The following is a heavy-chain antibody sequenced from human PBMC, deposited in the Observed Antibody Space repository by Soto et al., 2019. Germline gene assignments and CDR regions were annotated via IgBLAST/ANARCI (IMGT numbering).Heavy chain of an antibody. V-gene: IGHV4-30-2*01. Sequence: QLQLQESGSRLVKASQTLSLTCAVSGGSISSGGFSCNWIRQPPGKGLEWIGYIYHSGSTYFNPSLKSRVTMSVDRSTNQFSLKLSSETAADTAVYYCASRVSDYFDYWGQGTPVTVSS. CDR3: ASRVSDYFDY. CDR2: IYHSGST. J-gene: IGHJ4*02. CDR1: GGSISSGGFS. D-gene: IGHD6-19*01.